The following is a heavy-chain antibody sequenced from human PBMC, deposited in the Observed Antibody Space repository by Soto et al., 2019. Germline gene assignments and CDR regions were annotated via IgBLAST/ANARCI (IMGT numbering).Heavy chain of an antibody. Sequence: SETLSLTCTVSGGSISSGDYYWSWIRQPPGKGLEWIGYIYYSGSTYYNPSLKSRVTISVDTSKNQFSLKLSSVTAADTAVYYCARGKGLGGYSHYYYYYGMDVWGQGTTV. J-gene: IGHJ6*02. CDR2: IYYSGST. V-gene: IGHV4-30-4*01. CDR1: GGSISSGDYY. D-gene: IGHD2-21*02. CDR3: ARGKGLGGYSHYYYYYGMDV.